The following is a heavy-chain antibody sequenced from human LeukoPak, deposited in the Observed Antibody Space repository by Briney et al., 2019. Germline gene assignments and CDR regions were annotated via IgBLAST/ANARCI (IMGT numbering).Heavy chain of an antibody. J-gene: IGHJ6*02. CDR2: ISSSGSTI. CDR3: ARNYYGMDV. Sequence: GGSLRLFCAASGFTFRSYEMNWVRQAPGKGLEWVSYISSSGSTIYYADSVKGRFTISRDNAKNSLYLQMNSLRAEDTAVYYCARNYYGMDVWGQGTTVTASS. CDR1: GFTFRSYE. V-gene: IGHV3-48*03.